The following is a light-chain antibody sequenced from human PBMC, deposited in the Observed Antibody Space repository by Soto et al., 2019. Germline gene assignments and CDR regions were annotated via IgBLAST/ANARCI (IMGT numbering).Light chain of an antibody. J-gene: IGKJ3*01. V-gene: IGKV1-39*01. CDR3: QQSYRSPLN. CDR2: DTS. CDR1: QNISHF. Sequence: DIQMTQSPLSLSASVGESVTITCRASQNISHFLNWYQQKPGKPPRLLIFDTSNLQSGVPSRFRGSRSETDFSLTISGLQPEDFSTYVCQQSYRSPLNFGPGTIVA.